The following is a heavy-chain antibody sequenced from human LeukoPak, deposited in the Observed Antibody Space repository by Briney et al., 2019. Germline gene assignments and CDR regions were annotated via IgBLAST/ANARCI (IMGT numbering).Heavy chain of an antibody. J-gene: IGHJ5*02. V-gene: IGHV5-51*01. CDR1: GYSFTSYW. CDR3: ARHTRVHYYGSGSPGNNWFDP. CDR2: IYPGDSDT. Sequence: GESLKISCKGSGYSFTSYWIGWVRQMPGKGLEWMGIIYPGDSDTRYSPSFQGQVTISADKSISTAYLQWSSLKASDTAMYYCARHTRVHYYGSGSPGNNWFDPWGQGTLVTVSS. D-gene: IGHD3-10*01.